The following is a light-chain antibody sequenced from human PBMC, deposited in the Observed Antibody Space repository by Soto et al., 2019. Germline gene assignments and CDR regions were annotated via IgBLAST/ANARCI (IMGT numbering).Light chain of an antibody. CDR1: QSVSNTY. J-gene: IGKJ2*01. Sequence: EIVLTQSPGTLSLSPGERATLSCRASQSVSNTYLAWYQHKPGQAPRLRIYGASDRATGIPDRFSGSGSVTDFTLTICSLEPEDFALYYCQQYGTSPVTFGQGTKLEIK. V-gene: IGKV3-20*01. CDR3: QQYGTSPVT. CDR2: GAS.